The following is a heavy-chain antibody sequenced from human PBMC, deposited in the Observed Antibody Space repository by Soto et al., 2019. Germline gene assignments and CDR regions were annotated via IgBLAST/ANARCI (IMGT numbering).Heavy chain of an antibody. CDR1: GGSISSFY. V-gene: IGHV4-59*01. CDR2: IYYSGST. D-gene: IGHD3-10*01. J-gene: IGHJ6*02. CDR3: ARGASRLPGVYYYYGMDV. Sequence: AETLSLTCTVSGGSISSFYRSWIRQRPGKGLEWIGYIYYSGSTNYNPSLKSRVTISVDTSKNQFTLKLSSLTAADTAVYYCARGASRLPGVYYYYGMDVWGQGTTVTVS.